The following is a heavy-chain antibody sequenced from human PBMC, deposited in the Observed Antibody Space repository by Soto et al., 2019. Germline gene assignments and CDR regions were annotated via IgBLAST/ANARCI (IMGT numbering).Heavy chain of an antibody. J-gene: IGHJ6*03. CDR3: ARGFWFGELLTYYYYMYV. D-gene: IGHD3-10*01. V-gene: IGHV1-8*01. CDR1: GYTFTSYD. CDR2: MNPNSGNT. Sequence: GASVKVSCRASGYTFTSYDINWVRQATGQGLEWMGWMNPNSGNTGYAQKFQGRVTMTRNTSISTAYMELSSLRSEDTAVYYCARGFWFGELLTYYYYMYVWGKGTTVTVSS.